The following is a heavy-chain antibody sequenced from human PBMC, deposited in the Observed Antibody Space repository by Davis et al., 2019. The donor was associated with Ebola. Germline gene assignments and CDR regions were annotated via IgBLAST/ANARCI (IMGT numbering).Heavy chain of an antibody. Sequence: ASVKVSCKASGYTFTSYAMNWVRQAPGQGLEWMGWINTNTGNPTYAQGFTGRFVFSLDTSVSTAYLQISSLKAEDTAVYYCARDVAAAGINWFDPRGQGTLVTVSS. D-gene: IGHD6-13*01. CDR2: INTNTGNP. CDR1: GYTFTSYA. J-gene: IGHJ5*02. CDR3: ARDVAAAGINWFDP. V-gene: IGHV7-4-1*02.